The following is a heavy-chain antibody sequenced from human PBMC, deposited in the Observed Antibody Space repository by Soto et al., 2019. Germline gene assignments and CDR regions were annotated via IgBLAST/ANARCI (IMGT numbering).Heavy chain of an antibody. CDR3: ARRSTWLLVD. CDR1: GGSISSGDYY. CDR2: IYYSGST. D-gene: IGHD3-22*01. Sequence: SETLSLTCTVSGGSISSGDYYWSWIRQPPGKGLEWIGYIYYSGSTYYNPSLKSRVTISVDTSKNQFSLKLSAVTAADTAVYYCARRSTWLLVDWGQGTLVTVSS. J-gene: IGHJ4*02. V-gene: IGHV4-30-4*01.